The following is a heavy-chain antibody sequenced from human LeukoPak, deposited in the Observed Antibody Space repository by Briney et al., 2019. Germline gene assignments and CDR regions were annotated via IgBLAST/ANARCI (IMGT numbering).Heavy chain of an antibody. CDR1: GFTFSSYA. J-gene: IGHJ4*02. CDR3: AIMHPYYDGNGYWVQ. CDR2: ISVSGTST. V-gene: IGHV3-23*01. D-gene: IGHD3-22*01. Sequence: GGSLRLSCAASGFTFSSYAMSWVRQAPGKALEWVPNISVSGTSTSNADSVKGRFTISRDNTRNTLYLQMNSLRAEDTALYYCAIMHPYYDGNGYWVQWGQGTLVTVSS.